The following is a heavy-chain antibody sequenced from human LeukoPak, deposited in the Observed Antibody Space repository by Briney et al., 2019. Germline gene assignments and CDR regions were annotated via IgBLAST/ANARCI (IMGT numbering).Heavy chain of an antibody. J-gene: IGHJ4*02. CDR1: GGSISSYY. D-gene: IGHD3-3*01. CDR3: ARVGGEYYDFPY. Sequence: SQTLSLTCTVSGGSISSYYWSWIRQPPGKGLEWIGYIYYSGSTNYNPSLKSRVTISVDTSKNQFSLKLSSVTAADTAVYYCARVGGEYYDFPYWGQGTLVTVSS. CDR2: IYYSGST. V-gene: IGHV4-59*01.